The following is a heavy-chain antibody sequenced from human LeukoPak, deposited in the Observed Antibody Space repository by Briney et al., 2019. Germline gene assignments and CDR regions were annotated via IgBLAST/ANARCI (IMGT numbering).Heavy chain of an antibody. CDR3: ARVDYGDYVGYFDY. Sequence: GASVKVSCKASGYTFTSYGISWVRRAPGQGLEWMGWISAYNGNTNYAQKLQGRVTMTTDTSTSTAYMELRSLRSDDTAVYYCARVDYGDYVGYFDYWGQGTLVTVSS. CDR1: GYTFTSYG. V-gene: IGHV1-18*01. D-gene: IGHD4-17*01. CDR2: ISAYNGNT. J-gene: IGHJ4*02.